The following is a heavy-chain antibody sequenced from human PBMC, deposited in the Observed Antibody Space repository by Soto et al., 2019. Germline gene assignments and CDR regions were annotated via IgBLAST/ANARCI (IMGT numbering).Heavy chain of an antibody. CDR1: GFTFSSYS. V-gene: IGHV3-48*02. CDR3: ARDFKVRWYPSCGMDV. D-gene: IGHD2-15*01. J-gene: IGHJ6*02. CDR2: ISSSSSTI. Sequence: QPGGSLRLSCAASGFTFSSYSMNWVRQAPGKGLEWVSYISSSSSTIYYADSVKGRFTISRDNAKNSLYLQMNSLGDEDTAVYYCARDFKVRWYPSCGMDVWGQGTTVTVSS.